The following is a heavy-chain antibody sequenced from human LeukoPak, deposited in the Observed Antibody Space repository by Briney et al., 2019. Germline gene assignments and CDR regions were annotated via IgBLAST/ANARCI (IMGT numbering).Heavy chain of an antibody. V-gene: IGHV4-34*01. Sequence: SETLSLTCAVYGGSFSGYYWSWIRQPPGKGLEWIGEINHSGSTNYNPSLKSRVTISVDTSKNQFSLKLSSVTAADTAVYYCARSRRLYWYFDLWGRGTLVTVSS. D-gene: IGHD4-17*01. CDR2: INHSGST. CDR1: GGSFSGYY. J-gene: IGHJ2*01. CDR3: ARSRRLYWYFDL.